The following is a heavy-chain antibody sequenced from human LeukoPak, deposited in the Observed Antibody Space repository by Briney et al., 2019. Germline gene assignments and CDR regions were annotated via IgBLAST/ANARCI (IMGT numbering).Heavy chain of an antibody. CDR3: ARATGDV. V-gene: IGHV3-53*01. J-gene: IGHJ6*04. CDR1: GFSVNNIY. Sequence: GGSLRLSCAASGFSVNNIYVSWVRQAPGKGLEWVSVIYSTGDTYYADSVKGRFIISRDNAKNSLYLQMNSLRAEDTAVYYCARATGDVWGKGTTVTISS. CDR2: IYSTGDT.